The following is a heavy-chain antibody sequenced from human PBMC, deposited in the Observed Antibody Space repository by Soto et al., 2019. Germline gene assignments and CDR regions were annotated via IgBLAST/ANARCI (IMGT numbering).Heavy chain of an antibody. J-gene: IGHJ4*02. V-gene: IGHV4-39*01. D-gene: IGHD2-15*01. CDR3: AKVVVAATRHTDFDS. CDR1: GGAINSNNYY. CDR2: IYYDGST. Sequence: LSLTCTVSGGAINSNNYYWAWIRQPPGKGLAWIASIYYDGSTYYNPSLKSRVTISIDTSKNQFSLRLRSVTAADTAIYYCAKVVVAATRHTDFDSWGQGTLVTVSS.